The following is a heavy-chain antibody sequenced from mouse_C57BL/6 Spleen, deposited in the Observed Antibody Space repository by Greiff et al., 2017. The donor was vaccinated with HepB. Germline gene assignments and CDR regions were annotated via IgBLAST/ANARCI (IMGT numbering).Heavy chain of an antibody. D-gene: IGHD2-4*01. CDR1: GYTFTSYW. V-gene: IGHV1-64*01. CDR2: IHPNSGST. J-gene: IGHJ4*01. CDR3: VIYYDYRGYAMDY. Sequence: QVQLKESGAELVKPGASVKLSCKASGYTFTSYWMHWVKQRPGQGLEWIGMIHPNSGSTNYNEKFKSKATLTVDKSSSTAYMQLSSLTSEDSAVYYCVIYYDYRGYAMDYWGQGTSVTVSS.